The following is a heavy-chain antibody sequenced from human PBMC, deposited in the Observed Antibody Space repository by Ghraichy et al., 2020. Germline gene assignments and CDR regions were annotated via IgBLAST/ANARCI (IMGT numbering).Heavy chain of an antibody. J-gene: IGHJ6*02. V-gene: IGHV5-51*01. Sequence: GESLNISCKGSGYNFTTYWIAWVRQMPGKGLEWLGFIHPGDSQTRHSPSFQGQVTISADKSISTAYLQWSSLKASDTAMYYCARLVADYDLYYFYGMDVWGQGTTVTVSS. CDR1: GYNFTTYW. CDR2: IHPGDSQT. D-gene: IGHD3-3*01. CDR3: ARLVADYDLYYFYGMDV.